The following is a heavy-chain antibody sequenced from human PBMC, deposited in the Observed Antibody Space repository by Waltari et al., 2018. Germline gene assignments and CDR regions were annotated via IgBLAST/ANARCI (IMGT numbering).Heavy chain of an antibody. Sequence: QVQLVQSGAEVKNPGASVKVSCKASGFTFTGYYIHWVRQAPGLGLWWMAWITPNSGATHYAQRFQGWVTLTRDTSISTAYMDLSRLSSDDTAVYFCARSPYDSSRYSAFDIWGQGTVVTVSS. CDR3: ARSPYDSSRYSAFDI. CDR1: GFTFTGYY. J-gene: IGHJ3*02. CDR2: ITPNSGAT. V-gene: IGHV1-2*04. D-gene: IGHD3-22*01.